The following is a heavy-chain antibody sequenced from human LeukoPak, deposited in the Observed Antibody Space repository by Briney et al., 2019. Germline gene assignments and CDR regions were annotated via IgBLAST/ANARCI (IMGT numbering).Heavy chain of an antibody. CDR1: GGSISSSSYY. V-gene: IGHV4-39*07. CDR3: ARVKTMVRGPPVWFDP. J-gene: IGHJ5*02. Sequence: SETLSLTCTVSGGSISSSSYYWGWIRQPPGKGLEWIGSIYYSGSTYYNPSLKSRVTISVDTSKNQFSLKLSSVIAADTAVYYCARVKTMVRGPPVWFDPWGQGTLVTVSS. CDR2: IYYSGST. D-gene: IGHD3-10*01.